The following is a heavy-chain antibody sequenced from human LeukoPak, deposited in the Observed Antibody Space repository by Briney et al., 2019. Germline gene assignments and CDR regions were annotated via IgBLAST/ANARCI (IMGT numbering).Heavy chain of an antibody. D-gene: IGHD1-1*01. CDR1: GFTFSSYS. CDR2: ISSSSSYI. CDR3: ARDRWRNGIDY. V-gene: IGHV3-21*01. J-gene: IGHJ4*02. Sequence: GGSLRLSCAASGFTFSSYSMNWVRQAPGKGLEWVSSISSSSSYIYYADSVKGRFTTSRDNAKNSLYLQMNSLRAEDTAVYYCARDRWRNGIDYWGQGTLVTVSS.